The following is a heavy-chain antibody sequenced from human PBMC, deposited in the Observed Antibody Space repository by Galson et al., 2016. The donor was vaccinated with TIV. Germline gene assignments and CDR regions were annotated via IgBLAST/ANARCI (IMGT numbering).Heavy chain of an antibody. V-gene: IGHV3-23*01. J-gene: IGHJ4*02. CDR1: GFTFSSHA. D-gene: IGHD3-22*01. CDR2: ISAGGGST. Sequence: SLRLSCAASGFTFSSHAMTWVRQPPGKGLEWVSAISAGGGSTYYADSVKGRFTISRDNPKTTLYLQMSSLRADDTAVYFCAKMDSSGFDYVRRFDFWGQGTLATVSS. CDR3: AKMDSSGFDYVRRFDF.